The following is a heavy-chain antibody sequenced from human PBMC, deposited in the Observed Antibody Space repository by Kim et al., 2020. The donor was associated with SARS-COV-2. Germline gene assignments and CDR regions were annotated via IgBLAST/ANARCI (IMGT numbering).Heavy chain of an antibody. CDR3: ARHPNPSIAAPWWDQLVLYFDY. J-gene: IGHJ4*02. V-gene: IGHV4-39*01. D-gene: IGHD6-6*01. CDR1: GGSISSSSYY. CDR2: IYYSGST. Sequence: SETLSLTCTVSGGSISSSSYYWGWIRQPPGKGLEWIGSIYYSGSTYYNPSLKSRVTISVDTSKNQFSLKLSSVTAADTAVYYCARHPNPSIAAPWWDQLVLYFDYWGQGTLVTVSS.